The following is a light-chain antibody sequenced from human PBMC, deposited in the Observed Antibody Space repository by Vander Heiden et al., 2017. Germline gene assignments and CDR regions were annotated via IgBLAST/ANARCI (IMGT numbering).Light chain of an antibody. CDR3: QQSDSTPYT. V-gene: IGKV1-39*01. CDR2: AAS. Sequence: DSQMSQAPFSLSASVGDRVTITCRASQSISSYLNWYQQKPGKAPKLLIYAASSLQSGVPSRFSGSGSGTDFTLTISSLQPEDFATYYCQQSDSTPYTFGQGTKLEIK. J-gene: IGKJ2*01. CDR1: QSISSY.